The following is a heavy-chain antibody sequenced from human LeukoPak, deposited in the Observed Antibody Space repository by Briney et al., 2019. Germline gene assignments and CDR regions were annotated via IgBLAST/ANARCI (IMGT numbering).Heavy chain of an antibody. CDR2: IIPIFGTA. CDR1: GGTFSSYA. Sequence: SVKASCKASGGTFSSYAISWVRQAPGQGLEWMGGIIPIFGTANYAQKFQGRVTITTDESTSTAYMELSSLRSEDTAVYYCARNPPELRFLEWSTLYFDYWGQGTLVTVSS. J-gene: IGHJ4*02. CDR3: ARNPPELRFLEWSTLYFDY. D-gene: IGHD3-3*01. V-gene: IGHV1-69*05.